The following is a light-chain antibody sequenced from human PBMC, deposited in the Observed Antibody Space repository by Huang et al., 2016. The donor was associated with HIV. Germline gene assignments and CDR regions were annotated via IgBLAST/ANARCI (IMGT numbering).Light chain of an antibody. CDR2: KAS. CDR3: QQYNNYSYT. Sequence: DIQMTQSPSTLSASVGDRVTITCRASQSISNWLAWYQQKPGKAPKLLIYKASSLESGVPSRFSGSGSGTEFTLTINSLQPDDFATYYCQQYNNYSYTFGQGTRLEI. V-gene: IGKV1-5*03. CDR1: QSISNW. J-gene: IGKJ2*01.